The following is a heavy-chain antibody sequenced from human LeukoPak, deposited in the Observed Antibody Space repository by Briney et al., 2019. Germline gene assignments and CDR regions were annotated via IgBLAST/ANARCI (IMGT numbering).Heavy chain of an antibody. CDR2: ISDYNGYT. CDR3: ARDGHRRYHYDSSGREDAFDI. J-gene: IGHJ3*02. Sequence: ASVKVSCKASGYTFTNYGISWVRQAPGQGLEWMGWISDYNGYTNYAQNFQGRVTMTTDTSTSTAYMELRSLRSDDTAVYYCARDGHRRYHYDSSGREDAFDIWGQGTMVTVSS. V-gene: IGHV1-18*01. D-gene: IGHD3-22*01. CDR1: GYTFTNYG.